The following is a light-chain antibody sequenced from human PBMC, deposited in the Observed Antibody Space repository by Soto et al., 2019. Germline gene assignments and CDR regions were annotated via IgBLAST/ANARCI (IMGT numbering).Light chain of an antibody. Sequence: DIQMTQSTCSLSASVGDRVTITYRASQGIRDHLDWYQQKPHKVPKRLTYPASSLQSVVTSRFSGSGSVKEFTLTISSLQPEDFATYYCLQHSDYPVTFGQGTRLEIK. CDR2: PAS. CDR1: QGIRDH. J-gene: IGKJ5*01. CDR3: LQHSDYPVT. V-gene: IGKV1-17*01.